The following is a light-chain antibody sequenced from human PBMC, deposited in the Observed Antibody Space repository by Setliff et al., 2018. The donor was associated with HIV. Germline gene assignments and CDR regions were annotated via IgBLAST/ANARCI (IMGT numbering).Light chain of an antibody. CDR1: RSDVGGYN. Sequence: QSVLTQPPSASGSLGQSVTISCTGTRSDVGGYNVSWYQLKPCKAPRLIIYEVNTRPSGVSSRFSGPKSGDTAALTISGLQAEDEADYYCGSLAGSDVYGCGAGPKVT. J-gene: IGLJ1*01. CDR3: GSLAGSDVYG. CDR2: EVN. V-gene: IGLV2-8*01.